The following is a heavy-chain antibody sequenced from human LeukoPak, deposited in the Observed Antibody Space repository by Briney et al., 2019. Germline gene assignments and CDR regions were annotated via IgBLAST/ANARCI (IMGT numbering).Heavy chain of an antibody. CDR2: IKNKADGETT. D-gene: IGHD4-11*01. Sequence: GGSLRLSCVASGFTFTEAWMSWVRQSPGKGLEWVGRIKNKADGETTDYAAPVKGRFTISRDDSINTLYLQMNSLKTEDTAIYYCTTEYSYSYYFDYWGRGTLVTVSS. J-gene: IGHJ4*02. CDR1: GFTFTEAW. CDR3: TTEYSYSYYFDY. V-gene: IGHV3-15*01.